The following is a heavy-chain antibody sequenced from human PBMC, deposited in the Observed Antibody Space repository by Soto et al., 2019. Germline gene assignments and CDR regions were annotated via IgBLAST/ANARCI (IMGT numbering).Heavy chain of an antibody. CDR1: GGSISSYY. J-gene: IGHJ4*02. CDR3: AGLSYYFDY. CDR2: IYYSGRT. V-gene: IGHV4-59*01. Sequence: SETLSLTCTVSGGSISSYYWSWIRQPPGKGLEWIGYIYYSGRTNYNPTLKSRVTISVDTSKNQFSLKLSFVTAADTAVYYCAGLSYYFDYWGQGTLVTVSS.